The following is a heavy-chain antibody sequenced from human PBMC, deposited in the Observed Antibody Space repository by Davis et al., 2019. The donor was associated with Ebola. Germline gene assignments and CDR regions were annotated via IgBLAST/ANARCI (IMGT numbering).Heavy chain of an antibody. CDR1: GFSLSPYW. J-gene: IGHJ4*02. CDR3: ATEISSSWYWALDN. Sequence: PGGSLRLSCAASGFSLSPYWMTWVRQAPGKGLEWVANIRQDGSETYYVDSVKGRFSISRDNAKNSVDLEMNSLRVDDTAMYYCATEISSSWYWALDNWGQGTLVTVSS. CDR2: IRQDGSET. V-gene: IGHV3-7*01. D-gene: IGHD3-22*01.